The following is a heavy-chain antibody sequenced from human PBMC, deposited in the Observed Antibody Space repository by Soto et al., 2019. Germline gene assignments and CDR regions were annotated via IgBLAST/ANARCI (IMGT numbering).Heavy chain of an antibody. Sequence: QVQLVQSGAEVKKPGASVKVSCKASGYMFTSYGISWVRQAPGQGLEWMGWISAHNGNTKNAQKFQGRVTMTTDTSTSTAYMELRSLRSDDTAVYYCARDWAYRGPFDYWGQGTLVTVSS. CDR2: ISAHNGNT. CDR1: GYMFTSYG. D-gene: IGHD3-16*01. CDR3: ARDWAYRGPFDY. J-gene: IGHJ4*02. V-gene: IGHV1-18*01.